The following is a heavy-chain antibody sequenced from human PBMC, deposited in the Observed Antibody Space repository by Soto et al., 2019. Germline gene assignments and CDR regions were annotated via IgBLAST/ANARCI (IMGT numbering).Heavy chain of an antibody. CDR2: IHYSGST. J-gene: IGHJ4*02. D-gene: IGHD5-18*01. CDR3: ARDKWDGYTYGVVDY. Sequence: QVQLQESGPGLVKPSETLSLTCTVSGGSVSSGHYYWTWIRQPPGKGLEWIGYIHYSGSTNYNPSLKSRVTMSVDTSKNQFSLRLSAVTAADTAVYYCARDKWDGYTYGVVDYWGQGTLVTVSS. CDR1: GGSVSSGHYY. V-gene: IGHV4-61*01.